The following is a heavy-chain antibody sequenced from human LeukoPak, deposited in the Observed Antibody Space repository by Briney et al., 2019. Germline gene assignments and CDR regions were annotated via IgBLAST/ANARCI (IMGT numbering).Heavy chain of an antibody. Sequence: SLRPSSAASGFTFSHYEMNWVRKTPGKGLEWISFISASGGTTYYADSVKGRLTISRDNSKNSLYLQMNSLRAEDTAVYHCARVIGYYGSGNYYFDSWGRAPLSTVSS. D-gene: IGHD3-10*01. CDR1: GFTFSHYE. V-gene: IGHV3-48*03. J-gene: IGHJ4*02. CDR2: ISASGGTT. CDR3: ARVIGYYGSGNYYFDS.